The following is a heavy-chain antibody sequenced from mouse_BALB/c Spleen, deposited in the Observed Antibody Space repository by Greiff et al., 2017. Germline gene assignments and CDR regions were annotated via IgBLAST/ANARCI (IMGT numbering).Heavy chain of an antibody. CDR2: ISSGGSYT. D-gene: IGHD1-2*01. CDR1: GFTFSSYA. CDR3: TRGDYGYRAMDY. V-gene: IGHV5-9-4*01. Sequence: EVKLVESGGGLVKPGGSLKLSCAASGFTFSSYAMSCVRQSPEKRLEWVAEISSGGSYTYYPDTVTGRFTISRDNAKNTLYLEMSSLRSEDTAMYYCTRGDYGYRAMDYWGQGTSVTVSS. J-gene: IGHJ4*01.